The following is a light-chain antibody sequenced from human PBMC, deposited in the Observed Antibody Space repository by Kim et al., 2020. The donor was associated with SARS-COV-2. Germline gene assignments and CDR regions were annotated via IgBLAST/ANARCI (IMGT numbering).Light chain of an antibody. V-gene: IGLV3-21*03. CDR1: NIGSKR. J-gene: IGLJ2*01. CDR3: QVWDNTCDHVV. Sequence: SYELTQPPSMSVAPGRTARISCGGKNIGSKRVHWYQQKAGQAPGLVIYDDTDRPSGIPERISGSNSGNTATLTISRVEAGDEADYYCQVWDNTCDHVVFGGGTQLTVL. CDR2: DDT.